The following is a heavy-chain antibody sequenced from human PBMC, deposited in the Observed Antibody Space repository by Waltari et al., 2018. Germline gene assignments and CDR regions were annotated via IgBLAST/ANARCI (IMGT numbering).Heavy chain of an antibody. CDR2: IWYDGSNK. CDR3: ARGDGGSGLGASDI. CDR1: GFTFRNHG. D-gene: IGHD3-3*01. J-gene: IGHJ3*02. Sequence: QVQLVESGGGVVQSGRSLRLSCVVSGFTFRNHGMNWVRQAPGKGLEWVAGIWYDGSNKNYVDSVKGRFTISRDKSKNTLYLEMNSLRAEDTAVYFCARGDGGSGLGASDIWGQGTMVTVSS. V-gene: IGHV3-33*01.